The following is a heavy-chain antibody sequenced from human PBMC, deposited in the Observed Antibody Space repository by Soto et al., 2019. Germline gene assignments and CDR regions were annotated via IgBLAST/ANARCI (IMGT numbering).Heavy chain of an antibody. CDR3: ARAGQYYDASGYAD. D-gene: IGHD3-22*01. CDR2: ISVYNGNT. V-gene: IGHV1-18*01. Sequence: QVKLVQSETEVKKPGASIKVSCKASGYSFATSGMTWVRQAPGQGLEWMGWISVYNGNTNYDQKLQDRVTMTTDTSTNTDYLEVRNLRSDDTAVYYCARAGQYYDASGYADWGQGTLVTVSS. CDR1: GYSFATSG. J-gene: IGHJ4*02.